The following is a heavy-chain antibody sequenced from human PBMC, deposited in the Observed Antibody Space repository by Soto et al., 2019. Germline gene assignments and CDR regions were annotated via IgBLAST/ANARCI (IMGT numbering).Heavy chain of an antibody. J-gene: IGHJ5*02. CDR1: GGSISSYY. CDR3: ARVVVVTATYNWFDP. Sequence: SETLSLTCTVSGGSISSYYWSWIRQPTGKGLEWIGYIYYSGSTNYNPSLKSRVTISVDTSKNQFSLKLSSVTAADTAVYYCARVVVVTATYNWFDPWGQGTLVTVSS. V-gene: IGHV4-59*01. CDR2: IYYSGST. D-gene: IGHD2-21*02.